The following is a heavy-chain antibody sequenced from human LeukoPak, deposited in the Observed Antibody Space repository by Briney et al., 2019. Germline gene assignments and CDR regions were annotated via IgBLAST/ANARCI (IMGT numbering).Heavy chain of an antibody. J-gene: IGHJ6*02. D-gene: IGHD2-2*01. Sequence: IPSETLSLTCAVSGGSISSGGYSWSWIRQPPGKGLEWIGEINHSGSTNYNPSLKSRVTISVDTSKNQFSLKLSSVTAADTAVYYCARDLANGARYCSSTSCSGIVYGMDVWGQGTTVTVSS. CDR1: GGSISSGGYS. V-gene: IGHV4-30-2*01. CDR2: INHSGST. CDR3: ARDLANGARYCSSTSCSGIVYGMDV.